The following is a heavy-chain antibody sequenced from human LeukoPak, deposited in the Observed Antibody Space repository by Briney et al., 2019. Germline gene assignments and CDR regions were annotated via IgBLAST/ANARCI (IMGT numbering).Heavy chain of an antibody. CDR1: GFTFSSYG. CDR2: ISGSGGST. D-gene: IGHD3-10*01. Sequence: GGTLRLSCAASGFTFSSYGMSWVRQAPGKGLEWVSAISGSGGSTYYADSVKGRFTISRDNSKNTLYLQMNSLRAEDTAVYYCAKEYYYGSGSLDVWGKGTTVTVSS. J-gene: IGHJ6*04. CDR3: AKEYYYGSGSLDV. V-gene: IGHV3-23*01.